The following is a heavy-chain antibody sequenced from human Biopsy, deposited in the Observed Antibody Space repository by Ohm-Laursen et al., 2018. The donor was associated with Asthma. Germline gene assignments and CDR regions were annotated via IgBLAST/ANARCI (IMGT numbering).Heavy chain of an antibody. Sequence: SLRLSCAASRFTYEMHWVRQAPGTGLEWVAFLSYDGSSIYYADSVKGRFTISRDNSKNTLSLQMNSLTAEDTAVYYCAREGVAGTHIEDWGQGTLVTVSS. D-gene: IGHD6-19*01. V-gene: IGHV3-30-3*01. CDR2: LSYDGSSI. CDR1: RFTYE. CDR3: AREGVAGTHIED. J-gene: IGHJ4*02.